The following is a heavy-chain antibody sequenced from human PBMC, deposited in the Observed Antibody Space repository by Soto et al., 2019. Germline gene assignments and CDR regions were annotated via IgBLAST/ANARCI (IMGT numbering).Heavy chain of an antibody. CDR2: ISGNSGST. V-gene: IGHV3-23*01. D-gene: IGHD3-3*01. J-gene: IGHJ4*02. CDR3: FYYTKEYRKLWYLDY. Sequence: GGSLRLSCAASGFTFSSYAMSWVRQAPGKGLEWVSAISGNSGSTFYADSVKGRFTISRDNAKNSLYLQMNSLRPEDTVFYYCFYYTKEYRKLWYLDYWGQGPLVTVSS. CDR1: GFTFSSYA.